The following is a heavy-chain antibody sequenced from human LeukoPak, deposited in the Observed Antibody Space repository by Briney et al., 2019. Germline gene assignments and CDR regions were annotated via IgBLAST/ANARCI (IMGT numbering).Heavy chain of an antibody. CDR3: ARDGYYGSGEGDYYYYYGMDV. CDR2: IKQDGSEK. V-gene: IGHV3-7*01. D-gene: IGHD3-10*01. J-gene: IGHJ6*02. Sequence: GGSLRLSCAASGFTFSSYWMSWVRQAPGKGLEWVANIKQDGSEKYYVDSVKGRFTISRDNAKNSLYLEMNSLRAEDTAVYYCARDGYYGSGEGDYYYYYGMDVWGQGTTVTVSS. CDR1: GFTFSSYW.